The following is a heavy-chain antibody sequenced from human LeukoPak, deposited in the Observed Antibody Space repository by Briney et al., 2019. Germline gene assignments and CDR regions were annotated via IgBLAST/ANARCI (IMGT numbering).Heavy chain of an antibody. CDR1: GYTFTGYY. J-gene: IGHJ6*02. CDR2: INPNSDGT. D-gene: IGHD3-22*01. Sequence: ASVKVSCKASGYTFTGYYMHWVRQAPGQGLEWMGWINPNSDGTNYAQKFQGRVTMTRDTSISTAYMELSRLRSDDTAVYYCARDERYYDSSGYYYGLDVWGQGTTVTVSS. V-gene: IGHV1-2*02. CDR3: ARDERYYDSSGYYYGLDV.